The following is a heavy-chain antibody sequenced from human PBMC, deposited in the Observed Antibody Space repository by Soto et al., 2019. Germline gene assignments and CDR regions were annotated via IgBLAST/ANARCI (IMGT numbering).Heavy chain of an antibody. CDR2: IYYSGST. J-gene: IGHJ4*02. CDR1: GGSISSSSYY. V-gene: IGHV4-39*01. D-gene: IGHD3-22*01. CDR3: ASAETIYDSSGSYFDX. Sequence: ASETLSLTCTVSGGSISSSSYYWGWIRQPPGKGLEWIGSIYYSGSTYYNPSLKSRVTISVDTSKNQFSLKLSSVTAADTAVYYCASAETIYDSSGSYFDXWGQGTLVTVSS.